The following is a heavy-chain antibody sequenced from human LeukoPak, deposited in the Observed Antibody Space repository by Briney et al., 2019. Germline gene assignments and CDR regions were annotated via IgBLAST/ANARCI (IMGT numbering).Heavy chain of an antibody. J-gene: IGHJ4*02. CDR2: INHSGST. Sequence: SETLSLTCAVYGGSFSGYYWSWIRQPPGKGLEWIGEINHSGSTNYNPSLKSRVTISVDTSKNQFSLKLSSVTAADTAVYYCARVTASLRSYSSSWYNYWGQGTLVTVSS. CDR1: GGSFSGYY. CDR3: ARVTASLRSYSSSWYNY. V-gene: IGHV4-34*01. D-gene: IGHD6-13*01.